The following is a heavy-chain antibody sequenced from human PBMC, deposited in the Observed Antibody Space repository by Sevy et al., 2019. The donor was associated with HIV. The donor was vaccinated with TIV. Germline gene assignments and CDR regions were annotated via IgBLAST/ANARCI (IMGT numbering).Heavy chain of an antibody. J-gene: IGHJ4*02. CDR3: VRAIAAAGSF. D-gene: IGHD6-13*01. V-gene: IGHV3-7*01. Sequence: GGSLRLSCAASGFTLNSYCMSWVRQAPGKGLEWVANINQDGSVKYYVDSVKGRFTISRDNARNSLYLRMNSLRAEDTALYYCVRAIAAAGSFGGQGTLVTVSS. CDR1: GFTLNSYC. CDR2: INQDGSVK.